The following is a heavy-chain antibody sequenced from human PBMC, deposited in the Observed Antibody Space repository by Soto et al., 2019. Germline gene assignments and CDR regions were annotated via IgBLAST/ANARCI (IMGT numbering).Heavy chain of an antibody. D-gene: IGHD6-13*01. CDR2: ISFDGIKK. V-gene: IGHV3-30*18. Sequence: GGSLRLSCAASGFTFRSYDMHWVRQAPGKGLEWMGLISFDGIKKYYADSVKGRFTISRDSSKNKLYLQMNSLRPEDTAAYYCAKPIVAAGYYGMDVWGQGTTVTVSS. J-gene: IGHJ6*02. CDR3: AKPIVAAGYYGMDV. CDR1: GFTFRSYD.